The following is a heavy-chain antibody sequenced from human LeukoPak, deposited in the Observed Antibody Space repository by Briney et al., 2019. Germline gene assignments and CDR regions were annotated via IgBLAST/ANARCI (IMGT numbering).Heavy chain of an antibody. D-gene: IGHD5-12*01. Sequence: SETLSLTCTVSGASISSTTDYWGWIRQPPGKGLEWIGSMSYGGRTYYKPSLKGRVAISADTSKNQFSLKLNSVTAADTAVYYCARGFPQYNGYDQQWGQGALVTVSS. CDR3: ARGFPQYNGYDQQ. CDR1: GASISSTTDY. V-gene: IGHV4-39*07. J-gene: IGHJ1*01. CDR2: MSYGGRT.